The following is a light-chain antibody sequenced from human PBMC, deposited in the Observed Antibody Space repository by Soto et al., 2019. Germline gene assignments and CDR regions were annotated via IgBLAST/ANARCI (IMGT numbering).Light chain of an antibody. CDR2: DVN. CDR3: SSYAVVPWV. Sequence: QSALTQPPSASGSPGQSVTISCTGTSSDVGAYNYVSWYQHHPGKAPKLLIYDVNKRPSGVPDRFSGSKSGNTPPLTGSGLQADVGAHYCCSSYAVVPWVFGGGTKLTVL. V-gene: IGLV2-8*01. J-gene: IGLJ3*02. CDR1: SSDVGAYNY.